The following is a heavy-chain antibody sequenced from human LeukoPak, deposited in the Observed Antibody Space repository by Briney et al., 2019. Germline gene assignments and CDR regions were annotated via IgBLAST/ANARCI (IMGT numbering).Heavy chain of an antibody. CDR2: INHSGGT. V-gene: IGHV4-34*01. CDR3: AREQVGGRQPVGFYY. D-gene: IGHD1-26*01. Sequence: PSETLSLTCAVYGGSFSGSYWSWIRQPPGKGREWIGEINHSGGTNYNPSLKSRVTISVDTSKNQFSLKLSSVTAADTAVYYCAREQVGGRQPVGFYYWGQGTLVTVSS. J-gene: IGHJ4*02. CDR1: GGSFSGSY.